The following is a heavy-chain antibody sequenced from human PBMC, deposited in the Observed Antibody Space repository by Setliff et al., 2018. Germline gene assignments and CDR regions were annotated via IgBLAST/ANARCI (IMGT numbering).Heavy chain of an antibody. CDR2: IKPSGGST. CDR1: GYTFTSNH. D-gene: IGHD1-20*01. Sequence: ASVKVSCKASGYTFTSNHVHWGRQAPGQGLEWMGTIKPSGGSTIYAPDFQGRVTMTWDTSTNIAYMELSGLRYADSAIYYCAKDRVPDGIWEFDSWGQGLLVTVSS. J-gene: IGHJ4*02. CDR3: AKDRVPDGIWEFDS. V-gene: IGHV1-46*01.